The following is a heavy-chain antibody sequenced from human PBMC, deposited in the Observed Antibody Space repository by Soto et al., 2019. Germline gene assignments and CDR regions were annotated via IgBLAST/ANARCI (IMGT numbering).Heavy chain of an antibody. D-gene: IGHD3-16*01. V-gene: IGHV3-48*02. CDR3: ASDRSLGSNWYYYLES. CDR1: GFTFSTYA. CDR2: ISSSSSAI. J-gene: IGHJ4*02. Sequence: GASVKVSCAASGFTFSTYAMNWVRQFPGRGLGWVSYISSSSSAIDYADSVKGRFTVSRDNAKNSLYLQMNSLRDEDTAVYYCASDRSLGSNWYYYLESWGQGTLVTVSS.